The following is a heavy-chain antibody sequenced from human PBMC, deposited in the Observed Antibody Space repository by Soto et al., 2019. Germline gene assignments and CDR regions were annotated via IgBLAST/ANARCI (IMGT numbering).Heavy chain of an antibody. CDR1: RLAFVSYA. CDR2: ISGSGGST. J-gene: IGHJ4*02. V-gene: IGHV3-23*01. Sequence: GSLSLSCAASRLAFVSYAIGLFRQAPGKGREGDSAISGSGGSTYYADYVKGRFTISRDNSKNTLYLQMNSLRAEDTAVYYCAKSNTNWNYCDWGQGTLVTVSS. D-gene: IGHD1-7*01. CDR3: AKSNTNWNYCD.